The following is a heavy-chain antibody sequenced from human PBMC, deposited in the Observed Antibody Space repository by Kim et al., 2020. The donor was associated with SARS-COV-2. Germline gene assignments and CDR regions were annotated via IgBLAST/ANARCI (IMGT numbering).Heavy chain of an antibody. CDR3: ARRLFSSELEDGMDV. V-gene: IGHV4-59*08. Sequence: SETLSLTCTVSGGSISSYYWSWIRQPPGKGLEWIGYIYYSGSTNYNPSLKSRVTISVDTSKNQFSLKLSSVTAADTAVYYCARRLFSSELEDGMDVWGQGTTVTVSS. CDR2: IYYSGST. CDR1: GGSISSYY. D-gene: IGHD3-22*01. J-gene: IGHJ6*02.